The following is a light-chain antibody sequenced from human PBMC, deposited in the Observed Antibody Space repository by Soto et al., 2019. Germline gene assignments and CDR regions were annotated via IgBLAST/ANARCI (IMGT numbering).Light chain of an antibody. Sequence: EIGLTQSPATLSLSPGERATLSCRASQSVSSYLAWYQQKPGQAPRLLIYDASNRATGIPARFSGSGSGTDFTLTISSLQPEDFAVYYCQQRGNWPAITFGQGTRLEIK. CDR3: QQRGNWPAIT. V-gene: IGKV3-11*01. J-gene: IGKJ5*01. CDR1: QSVSSY. CDR2: DAS.